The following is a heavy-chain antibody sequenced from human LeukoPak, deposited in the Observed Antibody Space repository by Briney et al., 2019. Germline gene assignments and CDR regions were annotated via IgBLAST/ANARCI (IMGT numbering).Heavy chain of an antibody. Sequence: ASVKVSCKASSYSFNRYGISWVRQAPGQGLEWMGWISGYNGNTNYAQKFLGRVSMTADTSTSTAYMELRSLTSDDTAVYYCARSGRGSYYYFDLWGQGTLVTVSS. V-gene: IGHV1-18*01. CDR2: ISGYNGNT. D-gene: IGHD5-12*01. J-gene: IGHJ4*02. CDR1: SYSFNRYG. CDR3: ARSGRGSYYYFDL.